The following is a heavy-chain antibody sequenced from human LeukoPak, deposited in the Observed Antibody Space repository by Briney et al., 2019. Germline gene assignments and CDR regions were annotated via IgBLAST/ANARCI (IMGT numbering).Heavy chain of an antibody. V-gene: IGHV4-34*01. CDR3: ARGQVPAARGYNWFDP. J-gene: IGHJ5*02. CDR1: GGSFSGYY. Sequence: SKTLSLTCAVYGGSFSGYYWNWIRQPPGKGLEWIGEINARGDTNYNPSLKSRVTISVDTSKKQFSLRLTSMIAADTALYYCARGQVPAARGYNWFDPWGQGTLVTVSS. D-gene: IGHD2-2*01. CDR2: INARGDT.